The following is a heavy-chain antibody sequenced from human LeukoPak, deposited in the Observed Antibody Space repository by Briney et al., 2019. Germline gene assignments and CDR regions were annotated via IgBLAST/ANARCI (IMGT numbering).Heavy chain of an antibody. CDR1: GFSFSSYA. CDR2: ISSNGGST. V-gene: IGHV3-64*01. J-gene: IGHJ5*02. D-gene: IGHD5-24*01. Sequence: GGSPRLSCAASGFSFSSYAMHWVRQAPGKGLEYVSAISSNGGSTYYANSVKGRFTISRDNSKNTLYLQMGSLRAEDMAVYYCARARDGYNYFWFDPWGQGTLVTVSS. CDR3: ARARDGYNYFWFDP.